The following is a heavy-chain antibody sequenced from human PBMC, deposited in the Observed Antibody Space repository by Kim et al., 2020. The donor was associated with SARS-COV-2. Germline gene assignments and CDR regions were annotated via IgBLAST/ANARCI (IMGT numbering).Heavy chain of an antibody. Sequence: SETLSLTCAVYGGSFSGYYWSWIRQPPGKGLEWIGEINHSGSTNYNPSLKSRVTISVDTSKNQFSLKLSSVTAADTAVYYCARGRGVRGLHWYFDLWGRGTLVTVSS. J-gene: IGHJ2*01. CDR3: ARGRGVRGLHWYFDL. CDR2: INHSGST. CDR1: GGSFSGYY. D-gene: IGHD3-10*01. V-gene: IGHV4-34*01.